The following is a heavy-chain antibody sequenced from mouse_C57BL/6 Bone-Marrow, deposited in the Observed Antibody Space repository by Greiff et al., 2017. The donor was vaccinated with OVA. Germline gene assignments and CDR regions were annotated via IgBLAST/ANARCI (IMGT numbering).Heavy chain of an antibody. Sequence: EVQLQQSGPGLAKPSQSLSLTCSVSGYSITSDYWNWIRKFPGNKLEYMGYISYSGSTYYYPSPKSGSSITRDTSTNKYYLQLNSVTTEDTATYYCARLDYDYDGGAWFAYWGQGTLVTVSA. D-gene: IGHD2-4*01. CDR3: ARLDYDYDGGAWFAY. CDR1: GYSITSDY. V-gene: IGHV3-8*01. J-gene: IGHJ3*01. CDR2: ISYSGST.